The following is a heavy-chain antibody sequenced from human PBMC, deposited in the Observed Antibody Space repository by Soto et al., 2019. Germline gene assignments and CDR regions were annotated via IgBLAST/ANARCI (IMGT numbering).Heavy chain of an antibody. CDR2: LIPMFHTS. CDR1: GGIFRNYA. V-gene: IGHV1-69*01. CDR3: ATPQDIIMGPPGIGGRSGLGRSGLDY. D-gene: IGHD1-26*01. J-gene: IGHJ4*02. Sequence: QVQLVQSGAEVKKPGSSVKVSCKASGGIFRNYAISWVRQAPGQGLEWMGGLIPMFHTSNFAQKFQGRVTITADDSTSTVYVELRSLTSEDTAVYFCATPQDIIMGPPGIGGRSGLGRSGLDYWGQGSLVTVSS.